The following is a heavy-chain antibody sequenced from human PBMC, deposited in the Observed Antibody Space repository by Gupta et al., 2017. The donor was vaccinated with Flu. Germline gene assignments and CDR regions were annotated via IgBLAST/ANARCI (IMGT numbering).Heavy chain of an antibody. CDR3: AKHQDTGSYYGMDV. V-gene: IGHV3-23*01. CDR1: EFTFSSYA. J-gene: IGHJ6*02. Sequence: DVQLLESGGGLVQPGGSLRLSCAASEFTFSSYAMSWVRQAPGKGLEWVSAISSSGGSAHYADSVKGRFTISRDNSKNTLYLQMNTLRDEDTAVYYCAKHQDTGSYYGMDVWGQGTTVTVSS. CDR2: ISSSGGSA.